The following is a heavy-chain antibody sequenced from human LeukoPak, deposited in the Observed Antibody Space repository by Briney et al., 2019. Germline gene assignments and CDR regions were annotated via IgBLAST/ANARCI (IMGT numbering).Heavy chain of an antibody. CDR2: ISSRSSNK. V-gene: IGHV3-11*04. Sequence: GGSLRLSCAASGFTFSNYYMSWIRQAPGKGLVWVSYISSRSSNKYYADSVKVRFTISRDNAKNSLYLQMSSLRAEDTAIYYCAREGWDLNALDIWGQGTMVTVSP. CDR1: GFTFSNYY. J-gene: IGHJ3*02. CDR3: AREGWDLNALDI. D-gene: IGHD1-26*01.